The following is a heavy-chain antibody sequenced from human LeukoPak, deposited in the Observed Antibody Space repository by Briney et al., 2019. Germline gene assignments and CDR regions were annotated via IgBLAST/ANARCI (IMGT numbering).Heavy chain of an antibody. D-gene: IGHD3-22*01. CDR3: ARGGDGYYDSSGYYYPTNSDY. V-gene: IGHV3-21*01. CDR2: ISSSSSYI. J-gene: IGHJ4*02. CDR1: GFTFSSYS. Sequence: GGSLRLSRAASGFTFSSYSMNWVRQAPGKGLEWVSSISSSSSYIYYADSVKGRFTISRDNAKNSLYLQMNSLRAEDTAVYYCARGGDGYYDSSGYYYPTNSDYWGQGTLVTVSS.